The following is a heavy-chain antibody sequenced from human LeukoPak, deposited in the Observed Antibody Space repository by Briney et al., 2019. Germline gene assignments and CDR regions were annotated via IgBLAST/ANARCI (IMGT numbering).Heavy chain of an antibody. CDR2: IYYSGST. J-gene: IGHJ4*02. Sequence: PSETLSLTCTVSGGSINNYYWSWIRQPPGKGLEWIGYIYYSGSTNYNPLFKSRVTISVDTSKNQFSLKLSSVTAADTAVYYCARGGHCSGGSCYPFDYWGRGTLVTVSS. CDR3: ARGGHCSGGSCYPFDY. CDR1: GGSINNYY. D-gene: IGHD2-15*01. V-gene: IGHV4-59*01.